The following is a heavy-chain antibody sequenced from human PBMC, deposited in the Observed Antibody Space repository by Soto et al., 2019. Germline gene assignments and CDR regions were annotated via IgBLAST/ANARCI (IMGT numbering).Heavy chain of an antibody. Sequence: GGSLRLSCTASGFTFSTYSMIWVRQAPGKGLEWISYISSSSTTIYYADTVKGRFTISRDNAKNSLHLQMNSLRAEDTAVYYCARYRYGSEFDYWGQGTLVTVSS. J-gene: IGHJ4*02. V-gene: IGHV3-48*01. CDR3: ARYRYGSEFDY. D-gene: IGHD3-10*01. CDR2: ISSSSTTI. CDR1: GFTFSTYS.